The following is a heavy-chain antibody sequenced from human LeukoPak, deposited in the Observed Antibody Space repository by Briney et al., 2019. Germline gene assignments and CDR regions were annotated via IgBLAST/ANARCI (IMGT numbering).Heavy chain of an antibody. CDR3: STDPRSLLY. V-gene: IGHV3-23*01. J-gene: IGHJ4*01. CDR2: ISGSGGST. CDR1: GFTVSSYG. Sequence: GGSLRLSCAASGFTVSSYGMMWVRQAPGKGLEWVSAISGSGGSTYYADSVKGRFTISRDNAKNSLYLQLNSLRPEDTALYFCSTDPRSLLYWGHGPLVTVSS. D-gene: IGHD4-17*01.